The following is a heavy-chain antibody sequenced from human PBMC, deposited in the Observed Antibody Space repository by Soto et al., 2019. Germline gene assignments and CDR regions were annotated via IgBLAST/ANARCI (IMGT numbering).Heavy chain of an antibody. CDR3: ARDFAYFDS. D-gene: IGHD3-3*01. CDR1: GASFKSGSYS. CDR2: VYHTGRT. J-gene: IGHJ4*02. V-gene: IGHV4-61*01. Sequence: SESLSLTCAVSGASFKSGSYSWIWIRQPPGKGLEWIGYVYHTGRTSYNPSLKSRVSISMDTSKNQFSLNLDSVTAADTAVYFCARDFAYFDSWGQGTLVTVSS.